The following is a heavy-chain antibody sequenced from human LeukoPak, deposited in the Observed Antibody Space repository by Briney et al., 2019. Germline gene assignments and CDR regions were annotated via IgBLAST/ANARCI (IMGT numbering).Heavy chain of an antibody. D-gene: IGHD1-7*01. Sequence: GASVKVSCKASGGAFSSYAISWVRQAPGQGLEWMGGIIPIFGTANYAQKFQGRVTITTDESTSTAYMELSSLRSEDTAVYYCAILPPGKLELRCHWGQRTLVTVSS. V-gene: IGHV1-69*05. J-gene: IGHJ4*02. CDR3: AILPPGKLELRCH. CDR1: GGAFSSYA. CDR2: IIPIFGTA.